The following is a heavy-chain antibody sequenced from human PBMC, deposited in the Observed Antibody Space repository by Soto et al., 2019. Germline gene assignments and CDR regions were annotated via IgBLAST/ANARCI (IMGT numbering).Heavy chain of an antibody. D-gene: IGHD4-17*01. CDR1: GGTFSSYT. CDR2: IIPILGIA. Sequence: QVQLVQSGAEVKKPGSSVKVSCKASGGTFSSYTISWVRQAPGQGLEWMGRIIPILGIANYAQKFQGRGTITADKSTSSAYMELSSLRSEDTAVYYCANRSYGDYVDYWGQGTLVTVSS. J-gene: IGHJ4*02. V-gene: IGHV1-69*02. CDR3: ANRSYGDYVDY.